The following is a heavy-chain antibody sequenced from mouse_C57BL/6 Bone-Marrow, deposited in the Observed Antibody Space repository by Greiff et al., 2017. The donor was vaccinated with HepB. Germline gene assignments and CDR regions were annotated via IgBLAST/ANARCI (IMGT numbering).Heavy chain of an antibody. Sequence: EVQVVESGGDLVKPGGSLKLSCAASGFTFSSYGMSWVRQTPDKRLEWVATISSGGSYTYYPDSVKGRFTISRDNAKTTLYLQMSSLKSEDTAMYYCARGILRLVATSGMDYWGQGTSVTVSS. V-gene: IGHV5-6*01. CDR2: ISSGGSYT. D-gene: IGHD1-1*01. CDR3: ARGILRLVATSGMDY. CDR1: GFTFSSYG. J-gene: IGHJ4*01.